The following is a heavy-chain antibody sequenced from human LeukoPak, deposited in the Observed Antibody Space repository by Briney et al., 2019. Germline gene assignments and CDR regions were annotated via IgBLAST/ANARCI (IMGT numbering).Heavy chain of an antibody. CDR3: ATDWARPTLPRVYALDC. J-gene: IGHJ3*01. CDR2: MNWRSNFI. V-gene: IGHV3-9*01. D-gene: IGHD3-16*01. CDR1: GYTFGDDT. Sequence: PGRSLRLSCADSGYTFGDDTVHWARQAPGKGLEWVWGMNWRSNFIAYAHSVRDRFIIFRDNARNSVYLQMSSLGPEDTTFYYFATDWARPTLPRVYALDCWGQGTVVTVSS.